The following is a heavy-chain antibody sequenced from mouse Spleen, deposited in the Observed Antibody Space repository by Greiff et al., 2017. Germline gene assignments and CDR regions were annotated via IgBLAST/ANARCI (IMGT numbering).Heavy chain of an antibody. Sequence: DVKLVESGGGLVKLGGSLKLSCAASGFTFSSYAMSWVRQTPEKRLEWVATISSGGGNTYYPDSVKGRFTISRDNAKNTLYLQMSSLKSEDTAMYYCARPPYYYGSSLFDYWGQGTTLTVSS. CDR1: GFTFSSYA. CDR3: ARPPYYYGSSLFDY. D-gene: IGHD1-1*01. J-gene: IGHJ2*01. V-gene: IGHV5-9*04. CDR2: ISSGGGNT.